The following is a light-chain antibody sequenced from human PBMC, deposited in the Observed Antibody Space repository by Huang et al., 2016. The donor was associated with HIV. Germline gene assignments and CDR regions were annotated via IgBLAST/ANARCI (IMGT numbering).Light chain of an antibody. CDR1: QSVSGS. Sequence: EIVLTQSPATLSVSPGERATLCCRASQSVSGSLAWYQKKPGQAPRLLIYGASTRATGVPASFSGSGSGTEFTLTISSLQSEDFAVYYCQQYNNFYTFGPGTRVDIK. CDR3: QQYNNFYT. CDR2: GAS. V-gene: IGKV3-15*01. J-gene: IGKJ3*01.